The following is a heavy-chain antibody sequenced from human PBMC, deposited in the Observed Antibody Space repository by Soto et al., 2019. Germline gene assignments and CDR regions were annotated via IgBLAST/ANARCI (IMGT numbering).Heavy chain of an antibody. V-gene: IGHV3-23*01. CDR3: AKDSWAIFGVPAGEYYAMDV. CDR1: GFTFENYA. J-gene: IGHJ6*02. Sequence: VGSLRLSCVASGFTFENYAMSWVRQAPGKGLEWVSAISGSGGTTYYSDSVKGRFTISRDNSKNTVYLQMNDLRVEDAAEYFCAKDSWAIFGVPAGEYYAMDVWGQGTTVTVSS. D-gene: IGHD3-3*01. CDR2: ISGSGGTT.